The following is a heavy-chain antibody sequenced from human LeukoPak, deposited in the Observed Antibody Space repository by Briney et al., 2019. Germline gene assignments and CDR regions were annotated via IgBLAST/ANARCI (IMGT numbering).Heavy chain of an antibody. Sequence: SQTLSLTCTVSGGSISSGSYYWSWIRQPAGKGLEWIGRIYTSGSTNYNPSLKSRVTISVDTSKNQFSLKLSSVTAADTAVYYCARDGGYYNYWGQGTLVTVSS. CDR1: GGSISSGSYY. D-gene: IGHD3-3*01. J-gene: IGHJ4*02. CDR3: ARDGGYYNY. CDR2: IYTSGST. V-gene: IGHV4-61*02.